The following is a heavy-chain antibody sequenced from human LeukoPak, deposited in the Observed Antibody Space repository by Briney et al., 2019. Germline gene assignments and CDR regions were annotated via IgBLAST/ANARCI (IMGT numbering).Heavy chain of an antibody. J-gene: IGHJ3*02. CDR1: EFTFSSYW. Sequence: GGSLRLSCAASEFTFSSYWMHWVRQAPGKGLVWVSRINSDGSSTSYADSVKGRFTISRDNAKNTLYLQMNSLRAEDTAVYYCARSSGSLDAFDIWGQGTMVTVSS. CDR3: ARSSGSLDAFDI. D-gene: IGHD1-26*01. CDR2: INSDGSST. V-gene: IGHV3-74*01.